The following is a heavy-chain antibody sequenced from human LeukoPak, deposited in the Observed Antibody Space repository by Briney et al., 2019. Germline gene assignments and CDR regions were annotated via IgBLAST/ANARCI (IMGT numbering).Heavy chain of an antibody. J-gene: IGHJ3*02. Sequence: TSETLSLTCTVSGDSISSYYWSWIRQPPGKGLEWIGRIYTSGSTNYNPSLKSRVTMSVDTSKNQFSLKLSSVTAADTAVYYCAREIPLPDAFDIWGQGTMVTVSS. CDR2: IYTSGST. CDR3: AREIPLPDAFDI. V-gene: IGHV4-4*07. CDR1: GDSISSYY.